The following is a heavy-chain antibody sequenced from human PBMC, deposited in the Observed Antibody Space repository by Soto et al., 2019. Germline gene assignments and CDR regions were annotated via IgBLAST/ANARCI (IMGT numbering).Heavy chain of an antibody. J-gene: IGHJ6*02. Sequence: QAHLVQSGAEVKIPGASVKVSCKASAYNFINHYIHWVQRAPGQGLEWMGIINPNGGSTTYAQKFEGRVTLTRDTSTSTVYRDLSSLTSEDTAIYYCARDGWFSGLRIPFGMDVWGQGTTVTVSS. D-gene: IGHD3-16*01. CDR1: AYNFINHY. CDR3: ARDGWFSGLRIPFGMDV. V-gene: IGHV1-46*01. CDR2: INPNGGST.